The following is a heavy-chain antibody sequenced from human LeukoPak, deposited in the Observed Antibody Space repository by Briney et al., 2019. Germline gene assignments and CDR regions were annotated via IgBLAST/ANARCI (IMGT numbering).Heavy chain of an antibody. CDR2: ISAYNGNT. CDR3: ARDSTTMVRGVIGY. CDR1: GYTFTSYG. Sequence: ASVKVSCKASGYTFTSYGISWVRQAPGQGLEWMGWISAYNGNTNYAQKLQGRVTMTTDTSTSTAYMELRSLRSDDTAVYYCARDSTTMVRGVIGYWGQGTLVTVSS. J-gene: IGHJ4*02. D-gene: IGHD3-10*01. V-gene: IGHV1-18*01.